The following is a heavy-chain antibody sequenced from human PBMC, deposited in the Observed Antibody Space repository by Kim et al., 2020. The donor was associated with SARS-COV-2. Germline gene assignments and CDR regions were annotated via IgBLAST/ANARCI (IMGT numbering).Heavy chain of an antibody. V-gene: IGHV4-39*01. D-gene: IGHD2-2*01. CDR3: ARQALVVPAAIYYYYGMDV. Sequence: SETLSLTCTVSGGSISSSSYYWGWIRQPPGKGLEWIGSIYYSWSTYYNPSLKSRVTISVDTSKNQFSLKLSSVTAADTAVYYCARQALVVPAAIYYYYGMDVWGQGTTVTVSS. CDR1: GGSISSSSYY. J-gene: IGHJ6*02. CDR2: IYYSWST.